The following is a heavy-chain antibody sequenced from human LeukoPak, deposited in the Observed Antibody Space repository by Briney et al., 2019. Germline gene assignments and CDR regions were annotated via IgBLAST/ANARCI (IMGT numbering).Heavy chain of an antibody. Sequence: SSETLSLTCAVYGGSFSGYYWSWIRQPPGKGLEWIGEINHSGSTNYNPSLKSRVTISVDTSKNQFSLKLSSVTAPDTAVYYCARGSIAVAGTAIDYWGQGTLVTVSS. V-gene: IGHV4-34*01. CDR1: GGSFSGYY. J-gene: IGHJ4*02. CDR3: ARGSIAVAGTAIDY. D-gene: IGHD6-19*01. CDR2: INHSGST.